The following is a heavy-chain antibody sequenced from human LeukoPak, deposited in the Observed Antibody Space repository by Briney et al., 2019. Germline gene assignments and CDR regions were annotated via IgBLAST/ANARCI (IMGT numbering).Heavy chain of an antibody. CDR2: INHSGSS. J-gene: IGHJ4*02. CDR1: GVSFSGYY. Sequence: PSETLSLTCAVYGVSFSGYYWSWIRQPPGKGLEWIGEINHSGSSNYNPSLKSRVTISVDTSKNQFSLKLSSVTAADTAVYYCARGRTVKDWGQGTLVTVSS. CDR3: ARGRTVKD. D-gene: IGHD1-1*01. V-gene: IGHV4-34*01.